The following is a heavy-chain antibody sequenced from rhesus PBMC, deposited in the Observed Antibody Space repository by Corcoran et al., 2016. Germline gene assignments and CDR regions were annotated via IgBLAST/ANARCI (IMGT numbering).Heavy chain of an antibody. Sequence: QVQLQESGPGLVKPSETLSLTCAVSGGSINDGFFWNWIRQPPGKGLEWVGNIYGNTATPYHTPSPNSRITMSKDTSTNHFFLTLTSVTAADTAVYFCARVKYNSLDIWGRGVLVTVSS. D-gene: IGHD3-34*01. CDR2: IYGNTATP. CDR3: ARVKYNSLDI. CDR1: GGSINDGFF. V-gene: IGHV4S9*01. J-gene: IGHJ5-2*02.